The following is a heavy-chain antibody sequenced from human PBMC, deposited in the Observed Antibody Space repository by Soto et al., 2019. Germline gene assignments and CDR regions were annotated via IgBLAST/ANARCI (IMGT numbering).Heavy chain of an antibody. Sequence: SETLSLTCTVSGGSITSDYWSWIRQSPGKGLEWIAFIYYTGITNYNPSLRSRVSISVDTSKNQCSLMLNSVTAADTAVYYCARHGRLVPGVGSYWFDPWGQGTLVTVSS. CDR1: GGSITSDY. CDR3: ARHGRLVPGVGSYWFDP. CDR2: IYYTGIT. V-gene: IGHV4-59*01. J-gene: IGHJ5*02. D-gene: IGHD6-19*01.